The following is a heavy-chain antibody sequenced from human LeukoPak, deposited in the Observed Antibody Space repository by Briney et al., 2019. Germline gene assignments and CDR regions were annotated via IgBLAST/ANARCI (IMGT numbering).Heavy chain of an antibody. CDR1: GGSISSYY. CDR3: ARGTSYDSSGYYPYFDY. V-gene: IGHV4-34*01. D-gene: IGHD3-22*01. CDR2: INHSGST. Sequence: SETLSLTCTVSGGSISSYYWSWIRQPPGKGLEWIGEINHSGSTNYNPSLKSRVTISVDTSKNQFSLKLSSVTAADTAVYYCARGTSYDSSGYYPYFDYWGQGTLVTVSS. J-gene: IGHJ4*02.